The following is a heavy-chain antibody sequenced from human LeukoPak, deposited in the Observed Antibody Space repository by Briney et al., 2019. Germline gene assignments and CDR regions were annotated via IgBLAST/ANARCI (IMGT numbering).Heavy chain of an antibody. CDR1: GFTFSSYS. CDR3: VRDLRGVRLGSSGWPMGVGYYYYMDV. Sequence: GGSLRLSCAASGFTFSSYSMNWVRQAPGKGLEWVSSISSSSSYIYYADSVKGRFTISRDNAKNSLYLQMNSLRAEDTAVYYCVRDLRGVRLGSSGWPMGVGYYYYMDVWGKGTTVTVSS. CDR2: ISSSSSYI. J-gene: IGHJ6*03. V-gene: IGHV3-21*01. D-gene: IGHD6-19*01.